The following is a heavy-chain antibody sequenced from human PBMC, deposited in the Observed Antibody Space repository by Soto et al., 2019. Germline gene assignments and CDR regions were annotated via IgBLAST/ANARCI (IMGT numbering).Heavy chain of an antibody. Sequence: GGSLRLSCAASGFTFISYAKIWFRQLPERGLEWVSAISGSGSPTYYADSVKGRFTMSRDNSKTTLYLQMNSLRSDDTAVYFWAKRPNSDSGRYPYWS. CDR1: GFTFISYA. V-gene: IGHV3-23*01. CDR3: AKRPNSDSGRYPY. CDR2: ISGSGSPT. J-gene: IGHJ4*01. D-gene: IGHD2-15*01.